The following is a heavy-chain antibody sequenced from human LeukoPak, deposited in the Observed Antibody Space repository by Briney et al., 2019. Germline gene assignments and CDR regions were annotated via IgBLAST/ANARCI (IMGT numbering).Heavy chain of an antibody. Sequence: ASVKVSCKASGYTFTSYAMNWVRQAPGQGLEWMGWINTNTGNPTYAQGFTGRFVFSLDTSVSTAYLQIGSLKAEDTAVYYCAREYRDSSGYYTYYYYYYGMDVWGQGTTVTVSS. CDR3: AREYRDSSGYYTYYYYYYGMDV. V-gene: IGHV7-4-1*01. J-gene: IGHJ6*02. CDR1: GYTFTSYA. D-gene: IGHD3-22*01. CDR2: INTNTGNP.